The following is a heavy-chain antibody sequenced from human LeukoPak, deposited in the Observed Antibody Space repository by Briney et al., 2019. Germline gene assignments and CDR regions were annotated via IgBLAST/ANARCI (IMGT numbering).Heavy chain of an antibody. V-gene: IGHV3-7*01. CDR1: GLSFSSYW. CDR2: IKEGGSEK. CDR3: ARKDSSPSTFDY. Sequence: GGSLRLSCAASGLSFSSYWMSWVRQAPGKGLEWVANIKEGGSEKNYVDSVKGRFTISRDNAKNSLYLQMNSLRAEDTAVYYCARKDSSPSTFDYWGQGTLVTVAS. D-gene: IGHD3-22*01. J-gene: IGHJ4*02.